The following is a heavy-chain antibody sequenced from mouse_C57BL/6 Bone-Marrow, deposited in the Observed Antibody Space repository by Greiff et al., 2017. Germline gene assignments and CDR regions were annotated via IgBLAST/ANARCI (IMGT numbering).Heavy chain of an antibody. CDR2: IWSGGST. J-gene: IGHJ1*03. V-gene: IGHV2-2*01. CDR3: ARMRKLHSYWYFDV. CDR1: GFSLTSYG. D-gene: IGHD6-1*01. Sequence: QVQLQQSGPGLVQPSQSLSITCTVSGFSLTSYGVHWVRQSPGKGLEWLGVIWSGGSTDYNAAFISRLSISKDNSKSQVFFKMNSLQADDTAIYYCARMRKLHSYWYFDVWGTGTTVTVSS.